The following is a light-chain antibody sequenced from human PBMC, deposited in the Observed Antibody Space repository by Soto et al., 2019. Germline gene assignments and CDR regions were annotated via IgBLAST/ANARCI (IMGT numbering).Light chain of an antibody. Sequence: EIVMTQSPATLSVSPGERATLSCRASQNILSNLAWYQQKPGQAPRLLIYGASTRATGIPARFSGSGSGTEFTLTINSLQSEDSAVYYCQQHNQWPITFGQGTRLEIK. CDR3: QQHNQWPIT. CDR1: QNILSN. V-gene: IGKV3-15*01. CDR2: GAS. J-gene: IGKJ5*01.